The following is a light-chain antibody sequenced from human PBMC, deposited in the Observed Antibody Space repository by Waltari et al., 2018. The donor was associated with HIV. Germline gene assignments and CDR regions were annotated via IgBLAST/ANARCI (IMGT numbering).Light chain of an antibody. CDR2: END. J-gene: IGLJ2*01. V-gene: IGLV1-51*02. CDR1: TSNIGSNS. Sequence: QSVLTQPPSVSAAPGQKVTISCSGSTSNIGSNSVYWYQQLPGTAPKLLIYENDKRPSGISDRFSGFKSGSAATLGITGLQTGDEADYYCGTWDRSLSGGVFGGGTKLTVL. CDR3: GTWDRSLSGGV.